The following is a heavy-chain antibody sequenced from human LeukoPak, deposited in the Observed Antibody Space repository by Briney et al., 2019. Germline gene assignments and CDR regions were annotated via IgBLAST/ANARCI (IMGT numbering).Heavy chain of an antibody. CDR3: ASGIAVAGTRDSY. CDR2: ITTSDGNT. CDR1: GFTFSSYT. D-gene: IGHD6-19*01. Sequence: GGSLRLSCAASGFTFSSYTMSWVRQAPGKGLEWVSTITTSDGNTYYADSVKGRFTVSRDNSKNTLYLQMNSLRAEDTAVYYCASGIAVAGTRDSYWGQGTLVTVSS. V-gene: IGHV3-23*01. J-gene: IGHJ4*02.